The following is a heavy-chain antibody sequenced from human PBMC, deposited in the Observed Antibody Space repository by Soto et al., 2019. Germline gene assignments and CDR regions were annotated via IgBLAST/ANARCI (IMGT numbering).Heavy chain of an antibody. CDR3: AREAGSNNWNCGLRDV. CDR2: IDTSSRYM. V-gene: IGHV3-21*06. J-gene: IGHJ6*02. D-gene: IGHD1-7*01. CDR1: GFSFSTFT. Sequence: EVQLVESGGGLVKPGGSLRLSCAASGFSFSTFTMNWVRQAPGKGLEWVSSIDTSSRYMYYADSVTGRFTISRDNAHNSVGQQVISLRADDKAVDYWAREAGSNNWNCGLRDVWGQGTTVTVSS.